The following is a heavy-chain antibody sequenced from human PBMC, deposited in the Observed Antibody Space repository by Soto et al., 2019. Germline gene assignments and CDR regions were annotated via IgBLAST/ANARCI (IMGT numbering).Heavy chain of an antibody. CDR2: ISSSGSTI. CDR3: ARDLCISTSCYVYYYYGMDV. J-gene: IGHJ6*02. Sequence: GGSLRFSCAASGFTFSDYYMSWIRQAPGKGLEWVSYISSSGSTIYYADSVKGRFTISRDNAKNSLYLQMNSLRAEDTAVYYCARDLCISTSCYVYYYYGMDVWGQGTTVTVSS. V-gene: IGHV3-11*01. D-gene: IGHD2-2*01. CDR1: GFTFSDYY.